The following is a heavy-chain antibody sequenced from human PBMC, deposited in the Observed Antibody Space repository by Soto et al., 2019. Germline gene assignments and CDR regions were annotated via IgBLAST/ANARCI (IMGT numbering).Heavy chain of an antibody. CDR1: GGSISSSSYY. CDR3: ARGIARCPFDVVGGWFDP. CDR2: IYYSGST. D-gene: IGHD6-13*01. Sequence: SETLSLTCTVSGGSISSSSYYWGWIRQPPGKGLEWIGSIYYSGSTYYNPSLKSRVTISVDTSKNQFSLKLSSVTAADTAVYYCARGIARCPFDVVGGWFDPWGQGTLVTVSS. V-gene: IGHV4-39*01. J-gene: IGHJ5*02.